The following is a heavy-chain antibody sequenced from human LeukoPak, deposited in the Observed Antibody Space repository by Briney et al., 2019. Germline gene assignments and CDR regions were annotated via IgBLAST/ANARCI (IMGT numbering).Heavy chain of an antibody. Sequence: GGSLRLSCGASGFTVSSNYMNWVRQAPGKGLEWVSVVYNDATTYYADSVKGRFTISRDTSTNTLYLQMNSLRAEDTAVYYCAGHYYETGARGALDYWGHGTPVTVSS. CDR2: VYNDATT. V-gene: IGHV3-66*04. D-gene: IGHD3-16*01. CDR1: GFTVSSNY. J-gene: IGHJ4*01. CDR3: AGHYYETGARGALDY.